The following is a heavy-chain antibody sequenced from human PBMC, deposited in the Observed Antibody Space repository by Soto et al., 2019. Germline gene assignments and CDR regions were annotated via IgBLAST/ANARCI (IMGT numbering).Heavy chain of an antibody. Sequence: LRLSCAASGFTFSSYAMHWVRQAPGKGLEWVAVISYDGSNKYYADSVKGRFTISRDNSKNTLYLQMNSLRAEDTAVYYCAREPPLEYYYDSSGYYYPSPHFDYWGQGTLVTVSS. CDR2: ISYDGSNK. J-gene: IGHJ4*02. CDR1: GFTFSSYA. CDR3: AREPPLEYYYDSSGYYYPSPHFDY. V-gene: IGHV3-30-3*01. D-gene: IGHD3-22*01.